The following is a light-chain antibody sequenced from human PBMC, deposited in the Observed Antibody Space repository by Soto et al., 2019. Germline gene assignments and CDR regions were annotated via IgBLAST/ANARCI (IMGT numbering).Light chain of an antibody. CDR3: QQYSVYWT. CDR1: QSVSTR. CDR2: DAS. J-gene: IGKJ1*01. Sequence: IQRALSPSSPVASVLDMFTIIFRASQSVSTRLAWYQQKPGKAPKVLIYDASSWAGGVPSRFTGSGSGTEFTLTINSLQPDDFATYYCQQYSVYWTFGQGTKVDIK. V-gene: IGKV1-5*02.